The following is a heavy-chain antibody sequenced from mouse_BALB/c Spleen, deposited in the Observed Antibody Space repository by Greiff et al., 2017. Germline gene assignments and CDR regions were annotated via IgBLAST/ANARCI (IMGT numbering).Heavy chain of an antibody. V-gene: IGHV5-12-2*01. CDR2: ISNGGGST. D-gene: IGHD1-1*01. J-gene: IGHJ2*01. Sequence: EVQGVESGGGLVQPGGSLKLSCAASGFTFSSYTMSWVRQTPEKRLEWVAYISNGGGSTYYPDTVKGRFTISRDNAKNTLYLQMSSLKSEDTAMYYCARLGSSYIDYWGQGTTLTVSS. CDR3: ARLGSSYIDY. CDR1: GFTFSSYT.